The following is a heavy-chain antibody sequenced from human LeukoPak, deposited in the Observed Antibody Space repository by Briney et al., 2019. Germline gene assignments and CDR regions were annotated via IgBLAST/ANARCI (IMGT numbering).Heavy chain of an antibody. CDR1: GYTLTSYD. CDR3: ARSSVYGDYIFDY. Sequence: ASVKVSCKASGYTLTSYDINWVRQATGQGLEWMGWMNPNSGNTGYAQKFQGRVTMTRNTSISTAYMELSSLRSEDTAVYYCARSSVYGDYIFDYWGQGTLVTVSS. V-gene: IGHV1-8*01. J-gene: IGHJ4*02. CDR2: MNPNSGNT. D-gene: IGHD4-17*01.